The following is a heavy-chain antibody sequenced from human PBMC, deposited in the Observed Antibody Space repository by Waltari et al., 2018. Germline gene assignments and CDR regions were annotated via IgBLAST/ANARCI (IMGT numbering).Heavy chain of an antibody. Sequence: QVQLQESGPGLVKPSETLSLTCTVSGGSISSYSWSWIRQPPGKGLEWIGYIYYSGSTNYNPSLKSRVTISVDTSKNQFSLKLSSVTAADTAVYYCAREDGYNSFYFDYWGQGTLVTVSS. D-gene: IGHD5-12*01. J-gene: IGHJ4*02. V-gene: IGHV4-59*01. CDR1: GGSISSYS. CDR3: AREDGYNSFYFDY. CDR2: IYYSGST.